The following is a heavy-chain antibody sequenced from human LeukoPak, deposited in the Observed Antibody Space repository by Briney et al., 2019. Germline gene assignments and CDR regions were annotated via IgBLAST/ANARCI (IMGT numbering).Heavy chain of an antibody. CDR2: ISGNGGST. D-gene: IGHD4-17*01. CDR3: AKAQTTVTRPFDY. CDR1: GFTFSRDA. V-gene: IGHV3-23*01. Sequence: GGSLRLSSAASGFTFSRDAMNWVRQAPGKGLEWVSDISGNGGSTYYADSVKGRFTISRDNSKNTLYLQMNSLRAEDTAVYYCAKAQTTVTRPFDYWGQGTLVTVSS. J-gene: IGHJ4*02.